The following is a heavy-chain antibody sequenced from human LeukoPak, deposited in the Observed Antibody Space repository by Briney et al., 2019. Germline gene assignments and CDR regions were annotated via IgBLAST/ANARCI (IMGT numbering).Heavy chain of an antibody. V-gene: IGHV3-23*01. CDR1: GFTFSSYA. CDR2: ISGSGYNT. CDR3: ARRRDSSDGKDFDY. J-gene: IGHJ4*02. Sequence: QPGGSLRLSCAASGFTFSSYAMSWVRQAPGKGLEWVSGISGSGYNTDCADSVKGRFTISRDNSKNTLYLQMISLRAEDRAVYYCARRRDSSDGKDFDYWGQGTLVTVSS. D-gene: IGHD3-22*01.